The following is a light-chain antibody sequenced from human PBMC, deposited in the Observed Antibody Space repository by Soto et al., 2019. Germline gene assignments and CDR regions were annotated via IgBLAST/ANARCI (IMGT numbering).Light chain of an antibody. V-gene: IGKV3-20*01. CDR1: QSVSSSY. J-gene: IGKJ5*01. CDR3: QQYGSSPPIT. CDR2: GAS. Sequence: ELVLTQSPGTLSLSPGARATLSCRASQSVSSSYLAWDQQKPGQAPRLLIYGASSRATGIPDRFSGSGSGTDVTLTISRLEPEDFAVYYCQQYGSSPPITFGQGTRLEIK.